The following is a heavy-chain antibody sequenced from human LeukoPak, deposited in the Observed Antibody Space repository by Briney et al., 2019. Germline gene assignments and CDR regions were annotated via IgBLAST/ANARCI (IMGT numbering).Heavy chain of an antibody. J-gene: IGHJ4*02. CDR1: GYTFTSYG. Sequence: ASVKVSCKASGYTFTSYGISWVRQAPGQGLEWMGWISAYNGNTNYAQKLQGRVTMTTDTSTSTAYMELRSLRSDDTAVYYCARVGNKFFEWPKDDFDYWGQGTLVTVSS. D-gene: IGHD3-3*01. CDR3: ARVGNKFFEWPKDDFDY. V-gene: IGHV1-18*01. CDR2: ISAYNGNT.